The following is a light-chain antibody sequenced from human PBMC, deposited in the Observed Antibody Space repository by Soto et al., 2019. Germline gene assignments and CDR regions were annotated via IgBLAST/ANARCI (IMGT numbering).Light chain of an antibody. CDR3: QQYNNWWT. CDR2: GAS. J-gene: IGKJ1*01. Sequence: EIRMTQSPATLSVSPGERATLSCRASQSVDSNLAWYQQKPGQAPRLLIYGASTRATGISARFSGSGSGTEFTLTISSLKSEDFGVYYCQQYNNWWTFGQGTKVDIK. CDR1: QSVDSN. V-gene: IGKV3-15*01.